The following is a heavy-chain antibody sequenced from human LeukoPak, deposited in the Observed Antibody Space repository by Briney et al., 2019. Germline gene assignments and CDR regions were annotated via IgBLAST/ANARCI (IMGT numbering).Heavy chain of an antibody. Sequence: GGSLRLSCAASGFTFSSYGMHWVRQAPGKGLEWVAFIRYDGSNKYYADSVKGRFTISRDNSKNTLYLQMNSLRAEDTAVYYCAKDQELLLYYFDYWGQGTLVTVSS. V-gene: IGHV3-30*02. D-gene: IGHD2-15*01. CDR3: AKDQELLLYYFDY. J-gene: IGHJ4*02. CDR1: GFTFSSYG. CDR2: IRYDGSNK.